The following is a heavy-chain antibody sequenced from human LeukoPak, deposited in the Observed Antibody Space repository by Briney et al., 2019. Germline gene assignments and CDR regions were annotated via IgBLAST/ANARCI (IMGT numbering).Heavy chain of an antibody. J-gene: IGHJ5*02. V-gene: IGHV4-59*01. CDR2: IYYSGSSGST. Sequence: SETLSLTCSVSGGSIRSYYWSWIRQPPGKGLEWIGYIYYSGSSGSTNYKPSLKSRVTMSVDTSKNQFSLKLSSVTAADTAVYCCVRGRYSMVRGVIKALNWFDPWGQGTLVTVSS. CDR1: GGSIRSYY. CDR3: VRGRYSMVRGVIKALNWFDP. D-gene: IGHD3-10*01.